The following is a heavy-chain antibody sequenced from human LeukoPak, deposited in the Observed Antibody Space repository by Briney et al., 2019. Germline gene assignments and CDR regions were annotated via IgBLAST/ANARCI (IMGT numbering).Heavy chain of an antibody. J-gene: IGHJ4*02. CDR3: TSNHDSSGYTPDY. CDR1: GFTFGDYA. V-gene: IGHV3-49*03. CDR2: IRTKPYGEMT. D-gene: IGHD3-22*01. Sequence: PGGSLRLSCTASGFTFGDYAMTWYRQAPGKGLEWVGFIRTKPYGEMTEYAASVKGRFIISRDDSKNTAYLQMNCLKTEDTAVYYCTSNHDSSGYTPDYWGQGTLVTVSS.